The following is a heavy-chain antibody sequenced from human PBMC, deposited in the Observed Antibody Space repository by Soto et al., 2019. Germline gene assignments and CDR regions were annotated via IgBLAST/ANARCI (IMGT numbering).Heavy chain of an antibody. CDR3: AREGLIAVAGTAASGFDP. CDR1: GGSISSYY. D-gene: IGHD6-19*01. V-gene: IGHV4-59*01. CDR2: IYYSGST. J-gene: IGHJ5*02. Sequence: PSETLSLTCTVSGGSISSYYWSWIRQPPGKGLEWIGYIYYSGSTNYNPSLKSRVTISVDTSKNQFSLKLSSVTAADTAVYYCAREGLIAVAGTAASGFDPWGQGTLVTVSS.